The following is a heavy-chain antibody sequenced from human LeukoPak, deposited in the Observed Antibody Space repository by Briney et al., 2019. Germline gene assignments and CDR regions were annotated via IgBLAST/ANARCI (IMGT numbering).Heavy chain of an antibody. CDR1: GFTFSSHG. J-gene: IGHJ4*02. CDR2: IWYDGSKR. D-gene: IGHD3-16*01. Sequence: PGGSLRLSCAASGFTFSSHGMHWVRQAPGKGLEWVAVIWYDGSKRYYADSVKGRFTISRDDSKNTLYLQMNSLRAGDTAVYYCARGDMITFGGVPFSRPGYWGQGTLVTVSS. CDR3: ARGDMITFGGVPFSRPGY. V-gene: IGHV3-33*01.